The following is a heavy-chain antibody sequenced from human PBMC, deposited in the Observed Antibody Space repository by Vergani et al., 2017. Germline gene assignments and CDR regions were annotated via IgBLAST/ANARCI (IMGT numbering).Heavy chain of an antibody. CDR3: ASKPTGTTWYSVKYYFDF. D-gene: IGHD6-13*01. Sequence: QVQLQESGPGLVKPSQTLSLTCSVSGGSISRNDYYWTWIRQPPGKGLEWLGYIYYSGSPYYNPSLKSRLTMSVATSKNQFSLELSSVTASDTAMYYCASKPTGTTWYSVKYYFDFWGQGTLVAVSS. V-gene: IGHV4-30-4*08. J-gene: IGHJ4*02. CDR1: GGSISRNDYY. CDR2: IYYSGSP.